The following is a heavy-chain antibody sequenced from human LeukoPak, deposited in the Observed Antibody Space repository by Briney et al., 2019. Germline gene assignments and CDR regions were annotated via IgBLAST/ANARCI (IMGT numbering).Heavy chain of an antibody. Sequence: SETLSLTCTVSGGSISSSSYYWGWIRQPPGKGLEWIGSIYYSGSTYYNPSLKSRVTISVDTSKNQFSLKLSSVTAADTAVYYCARGQLSDPIFNIVVVPAAVFDYWGQGTLVTVSS. CDR2: IYYSGST. V-gene: IGHV4-39*07. J-gene: IGHJ4*02. D-gene: IGHD2-2*01. CDR1: GGSISSSSYY. CDR3: ARGQLSDPIFNIVVVPAAVFDY.